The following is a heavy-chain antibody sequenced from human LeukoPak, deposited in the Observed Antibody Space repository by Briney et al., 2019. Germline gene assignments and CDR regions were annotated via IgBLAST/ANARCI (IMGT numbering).Heavy chain of an antibody. CDR3: ARRPGAVTLDH. V-gene: IGHV4-61*02. J-gene: IGHJ4*02. D-gene: IGHD3-10*01. CDR1: GGSISSGSYY. CDR2: IYTSGST. Sequence: SETLSLTCTVSGGSISSGSYYWSWIRQPAGKGLEWIGRIYTSGSTNYNPSLKSRVTISVDTSKNQFSLKLSSVTAADTAVYYCARRPGAVTLDHWGQGTLVTVSS.